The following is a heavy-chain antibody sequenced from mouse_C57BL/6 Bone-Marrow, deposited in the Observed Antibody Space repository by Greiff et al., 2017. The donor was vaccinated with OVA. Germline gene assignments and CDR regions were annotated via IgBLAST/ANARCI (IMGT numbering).Heavy chain of an antibody. Sequence: EVQLVESGGGLVQPGGSLSLSCAASGFTFTDYYMSWVRQPPGKALEWLGFIRNKANGYTTEYSASVKGRFTISRDNSQSILYLQMNALRAEDSATYYCARYDDGSSLWFAYWGQGTLVTVSA. CDR1: GFTFTDYY. CDR3: ARYDDGSSLWFAY. V-gene: IGHV7-3*01. D-gene: IGHD1-1*01. CDR2: IRNKANGYTT. J-gene: IGHJ3*01.